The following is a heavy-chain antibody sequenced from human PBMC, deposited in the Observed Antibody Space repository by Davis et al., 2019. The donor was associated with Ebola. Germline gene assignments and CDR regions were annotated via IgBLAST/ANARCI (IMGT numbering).Heavy chain of an antibody. CDR2: VNYSWIT. J-gene: IGHJ5*02. V-gene: IGHV4-59*11. CDR3: ETQYSNGWFDP. Sequence: SETLSLTCTVSGASITSHYWSWIRQFPGKGLEWLGYVNYSWITSTNPSLKSRVAMSVDTSKNQFSLKLTSMTAADTAMYYCETQYSNGWFDPWGQGTLVTVSS. D-gene: IGHD4-11*01. CDR1: GASITSHY.